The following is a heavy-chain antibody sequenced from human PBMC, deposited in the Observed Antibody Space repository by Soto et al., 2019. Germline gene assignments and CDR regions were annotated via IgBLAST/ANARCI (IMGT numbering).Heavy chain of an antibody. CDR2: IYNSHCP. D-gene: IGHD3-9*01. J-gene: IGHJ4*02. Sequence: SETLSLTCTVSGGSISDYNCSWIRQPAGKALEWIGRIYNSHCPETRPSLKRRVTISIATAQNPFSLKVTSTTAADTAVYYCARERREEIHDGYDIYSWGQGTLVTVS. CDR1: GGSISDYN. V-gene: IGHV4-4*07. CDR3: ARERREEIHDGYDIYS.